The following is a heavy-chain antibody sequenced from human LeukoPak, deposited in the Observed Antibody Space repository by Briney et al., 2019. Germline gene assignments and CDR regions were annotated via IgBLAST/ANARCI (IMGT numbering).Heavy chain of an antibody. V-gene: IGHV4-30-4*07. CDR3: ARGVKIVFLDV. CDR2: FYYSGST. CDR1: GGSISRGGYS. D-gene: IGHD2/OR15-2a*01. Sequence: PSETLSLTCSVSGGSISRGGYSWSWIRQPPGKGLEWIGYFYYSGSTYYNPSLKSRVTMSVDTSKNQFSLKLSSVTAADTAVYYCARGVKIVFLDVWGKGTTVTISS. J-gene: IGHJ6*04.